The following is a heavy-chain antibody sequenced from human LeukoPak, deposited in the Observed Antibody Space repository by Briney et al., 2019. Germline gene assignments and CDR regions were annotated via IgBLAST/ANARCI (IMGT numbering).Heavy chain of an antibody. Sequence: ASVKVSCKASGFTFTSSAMQWVRQARGQRLEWIGWIVVGSGNTNYAQKFQERVTITRDMSTSTAYMELSSLRSEDTAVYYCAAAPADSSGYYWSDDYFDYWGQGTLVTVSS. J-gene: IGHJ4*02. CDR1: GFTFTSSA. D-gene: IGHD3-22*01. CDR3: AAAPADSSGYYWSDDYFDY. CDR2: IVVGSGNT. V-gene: IGHV1-58*02.